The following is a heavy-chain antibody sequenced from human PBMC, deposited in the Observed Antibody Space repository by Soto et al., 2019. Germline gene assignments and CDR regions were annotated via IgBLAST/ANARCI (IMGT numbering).Heavy chain of an antibody. D-gene: IGHD3-10*01. V-gene: IGHV4-34*01. CDR1: GGSFSGYY. CDR2: INHSGST. J-gene: IGHJ6*02. CDR3: ARERTLLWFGELLRDYGMDV. Sequence: QVQLQQWGAGLLKPSETLSLTCAVYGGSFSGYYWSWIRQPPGKGLEWIGEINHSGSTNYNPSLKSRVTISVDPSKNQFSLKLSSVTAADTAVYYCARERTLLWFGELLRDYGMDVWGQGTTVTVSS.